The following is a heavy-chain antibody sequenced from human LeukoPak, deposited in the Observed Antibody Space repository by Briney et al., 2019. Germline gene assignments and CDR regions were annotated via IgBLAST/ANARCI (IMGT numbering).Heavy chain of an antibody. V-gene: IGHV4-39*01. CDR2: IYYSGST. D-gene: IGHD6-13*01. CDR1: GGSISSSSYY. Sequence: SETLSLICTVSGGSISSSSYYWGWIRQPPGKGLEWIGSIYYSGSTYYNPSLKSRVTISVDTSKNQFSLKLSSVTAADTAVYYCARLLYSNLLFEYWGQGTLVTVSS. CDR3: ARLLYSNLLFEY. J-gene: IGHJ4*02.